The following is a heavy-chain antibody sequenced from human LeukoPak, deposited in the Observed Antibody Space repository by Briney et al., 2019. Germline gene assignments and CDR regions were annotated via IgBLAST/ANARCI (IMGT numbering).Heavy chain of an antibody. CDR2: IRYDGSNE. J-gene: IGHJ4*02. CDR3: ARGSHRRYSSSWYSL. CDR1: GFTFSSYG. V-gene: IGHV3-30*02. Sequence: PGGSLRLSCAASGFTFSSYGMHWVRQAPGKGLEWVAFIRYDGSNEYYADSVKGRFTISRDNSKNTLYLQMGSLRTEDMAVFYCARGSHRRYSSSWYSLWGQGTLVTVSS. D-gene: IGHD6-13*01.